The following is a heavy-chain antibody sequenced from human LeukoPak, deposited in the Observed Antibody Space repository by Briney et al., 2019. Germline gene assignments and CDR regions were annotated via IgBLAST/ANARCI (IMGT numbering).Heavy chain of an antibody. V-gene: IGHV4-34*01. Sequence: SETLSLTCAVSGGSFSGYYWSWIRQPPGKGLEWIGEINHSGSTNYNPSLKSRVTISVDTSKNQFSLKLSSVTAADTAVYYCARVRDGDYSYYYYYMDVWGKGTTVTVSS. CDR3: ARVRDGDYSYYYYYMDV. CDR1: GGSFSGYY. D-gene: IGHD4-17*01. J-gene: IGHJ6*03. CDR2: INHSGST.